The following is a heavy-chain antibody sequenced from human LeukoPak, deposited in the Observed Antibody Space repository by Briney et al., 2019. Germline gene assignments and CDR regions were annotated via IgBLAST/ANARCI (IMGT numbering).Heavy chain of an antibody. J-gene: IGHJ4*02. Sequence: GGSLRLSCAASGFTFSSYSMNWVRQAPGKGLEWVSYISSSSSTIYYADSVKGRFTISRDNAKNSLYLQMNSLRAEDTAVYYCAKGSCYDSSGSFYFDYWGQGTLVTASS. CDR1: GFTFSSYS. V-gene: IGHV3-48*01. D-gene: IGHD3-22*01. CDR3: AKGSCYDSSGSFYFDY. CDR2: ISSSSSTI.